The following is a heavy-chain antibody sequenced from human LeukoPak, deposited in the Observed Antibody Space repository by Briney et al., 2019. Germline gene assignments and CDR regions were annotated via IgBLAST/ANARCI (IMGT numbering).Heavy chain of an antibody. V-gene: IGHV3-48*03. Sequence: GGSLRLSCAASGFNLRSRDLNWVRQAPGKGLEWISYITATGSVVHYADSVKGRFSVLRDNTKNSLYLRMDSLRLEDTGLYYCATTAYYPYYYFDHWGRGDLVTVSS. D-gene: IGHD4/OR15-4a*01. CDR2: ITATGSVV. J-gene: IGHJ4*02. CDR1: GFNLRSRD. CDR3: ATTAYYPYYYFDH.